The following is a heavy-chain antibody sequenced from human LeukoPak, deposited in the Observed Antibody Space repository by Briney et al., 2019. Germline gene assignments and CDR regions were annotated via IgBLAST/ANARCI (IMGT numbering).Heavy chain of an antibody. CDR1: GYTFTGHY. V-gene: IGHV1-2*02. CDR3: ARDENWGPDY. D-gene: IGHD7-27*01. Sequence: ASVKVSCKVSGYTFTGHYMHWIRQAPGQGLEWMGWIEPNSGGTHFAQKFQGRLTISRDTSISTAYMELSRLSSDDTAIYYCARDENWGPDYWGQGTLVTVSS. CDR2: IEPNSGGT. J-gene: IGHJ4*02.